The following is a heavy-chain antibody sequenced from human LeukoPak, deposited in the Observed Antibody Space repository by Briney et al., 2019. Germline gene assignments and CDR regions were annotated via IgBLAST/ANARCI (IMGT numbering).Heavy chain of an antibody. Sequence: ASVKVSCKASVYTFTSYGISWVRQAPGQGLEWMGWISAYNGNTNYAQKLQGRVTMTTDTSTSTAYMELWSLRSDDTAVYYCARVRGYYDSSGPRDYWGQGTLVTVSS. CDR1: VYTFTSYG. CDR2: ISAYNGNT. J-gene: IGHJ4*02. V-gene: IGHV1-18*01. CDR3: ARVRGYYDSSGPRDY. D-gene: IGHD3-22*01.